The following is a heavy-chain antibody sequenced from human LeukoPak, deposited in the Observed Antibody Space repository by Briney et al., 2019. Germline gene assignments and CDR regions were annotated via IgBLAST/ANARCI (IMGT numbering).Heavy chain of an antibody. Sequence: GASVKVSCKASGYTFISYDINWVRQATGQGLEWMGWIKAGNGNTKYSQKFEGRVTITRDTSASTADMELSSLRSEDTAIYYCARAGYSSRWPFDYWGQGTLVTVSS. D-gene: IGHD6-13*01. CDR3: ARAGYSSRWPFDY. V-gene: IGHV1-3*01. J-gene: IGHJ4*02. CDR2: IKAGNGNT. CDR1: GYTFISYD.